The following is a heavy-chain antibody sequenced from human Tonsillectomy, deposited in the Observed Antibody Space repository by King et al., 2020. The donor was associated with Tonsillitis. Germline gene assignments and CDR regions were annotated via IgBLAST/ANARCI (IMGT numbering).Heavy chain of an antibody. CDR2: IYYSGST. CDR1: GGSISSSSYY. V-gene: IGHV4-39*07. D-gene: IGHD7-27*01. Sequence: LQLQESGPGLVKPSETLSLTCTVSGGSISSSSYYWGWIRQPPGKGLEWIGSIYYSGSTYYNPSLKSRVTISVDTSKNQFSLKLSSVTAADTAVYYCAGHGGNWGSSFPRGWFDPWGQGTLVTVSS. CDR3: AGHGGNWGSSFPRGWFDP. J-gene: IGHJ5*02.